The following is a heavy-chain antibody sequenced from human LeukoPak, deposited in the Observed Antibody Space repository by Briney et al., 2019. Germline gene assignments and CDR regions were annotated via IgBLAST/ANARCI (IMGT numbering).Heavy chain of an antibody. CDR2: IYYSGST. CDR1: GGSISSYY. V-gene: IGHV4-59*12. J-gene: IGHJ4*02. Sequence: SETLSLTCTVSGGSISSYYWSWIRQPPGKGLEWIGYIYYSGSTNYNPSLKSRVTMSVDTSQNQFSLKLSSVTAVDTAVYYCARTKTGSSSYFDYWGQGTLVTVSS. CDR3: ARTKTGSSSYFDY. D-gene: IGHD6-13*01.